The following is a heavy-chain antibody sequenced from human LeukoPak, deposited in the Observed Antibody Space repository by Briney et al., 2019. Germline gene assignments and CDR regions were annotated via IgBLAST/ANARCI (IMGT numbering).Heavy chain of an antibody. CDR3: ARVAGYSYGYIHYYMDV. Sequence: GGSLRLSCAASGFTFSSYSMNWVRQAPGKGLEWVSYISSSSSTIYYADSVKGRFTISRDNAKNSLYLQMSSLGAEDTAMYYCARVAGYSYGYIHYYMDVWGKGTTVTISS. V-gene: IGHV3-48*04. CDR2: ISSSSSTI. J-gene: IGHJ6*03. D-gene: IGHD5-18*01. CDR1: GFTFSSYS.